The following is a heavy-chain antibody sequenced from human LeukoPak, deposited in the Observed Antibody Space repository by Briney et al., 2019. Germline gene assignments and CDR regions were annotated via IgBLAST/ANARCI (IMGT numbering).Heavy chain of an antibody. CDR1: GFTFSSSG. CDR2: IRYDASNK. CDR3: AKMAAVADAFDI. Sequence: GGSLRLSCAASGFTFSSSGMHWVRQAPGKGLEWVTFIRYDASNKYYADSVKGRFTISRDNSKNTLYLQMNSLRAEDTAVYYCAKMAAVADAFDIWGKGTTVTISS. J-gene: IGHJ3*02. V-gene: IGHV3-30*02. D-gene: IGHD6-13*01.